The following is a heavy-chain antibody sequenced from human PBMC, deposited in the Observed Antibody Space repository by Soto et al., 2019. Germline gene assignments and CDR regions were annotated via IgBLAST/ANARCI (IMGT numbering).Heavy chain of an antibody. CDR1: GDSISSYC. V-gene: IGHV4-59*01. J-gene: IGHJ6*02. Sequence: SETLSLTCTVSGDSISSYCWSWIRQPPGKGLEWIGYIYYSGSTNYNPSLKSRLTISVDTSKNQFSLKLSSVTAADTAVYYCARDRGGRESYYYAMEVWGQGTTVTVSS. CDR2: IYYSGST. CDR3: ARDRGGRESYYYAMEV. D-gene: IGHD3-10*01.